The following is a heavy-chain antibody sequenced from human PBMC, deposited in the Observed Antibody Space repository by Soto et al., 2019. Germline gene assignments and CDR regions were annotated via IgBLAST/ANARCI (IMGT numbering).Heavy chain of an antibody. Sequence: GGSLRLSCAASGFTFSMYWMHWVRQVPGKGPEWVSRINDDGISTNYADSVKGRFTISRDNAKNTLYLQMNALRVEDTAVYYCTRGPRYTSTGTGAFWGQGTLVTVSS. CDR3: TRGPRYTSTGTGAF. CDR2: INDDGIST. D-gene: IGHD3-10*01. J-gene: IGHJ4*02. CDR1: GFTFSMYW. V-gene: IGHV3-74*01.